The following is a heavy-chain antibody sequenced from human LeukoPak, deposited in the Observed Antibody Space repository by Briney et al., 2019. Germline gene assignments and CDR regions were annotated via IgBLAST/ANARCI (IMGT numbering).Heavy chain of an antibody. J-gene: IGHJ5*02. CDR1: GFTFSSYS. Sequence: GESLKISCAASGFTFSSYSMNWVRQAPGKGLEWVSSISSSSSYIYYADSVKGRFTISRDNAKNSLYLQMNSLRAEDTAVYYCARARGVTSWFDAWGEGRLLTVS. CDR2: ISSSSSYI. V-gene: IGHV3-21*01. D-gene: IGHD3-10*01. CDR3: ARARGVTSWFDA.